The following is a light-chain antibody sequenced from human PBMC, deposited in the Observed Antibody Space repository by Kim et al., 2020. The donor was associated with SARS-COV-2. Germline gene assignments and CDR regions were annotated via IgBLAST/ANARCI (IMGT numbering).Light chain of an antibody. Sequence: QSALTQPRSVSGSPGQSVTISCTGTSSDVGGYNYVSWYQHHPGKAPKLMIYDFNKRPSGVPDRFSGSKSGNTASLTISGLQTEDEAEYYCCSYAGSYTWGFGGGTQLTVL. CDR1: SSDVGGYNY. J-gene: IGLJ2*01. CDR2: DFN. CDR3: CSYAGSYTWG. V-gene: IGLV2-11*01.